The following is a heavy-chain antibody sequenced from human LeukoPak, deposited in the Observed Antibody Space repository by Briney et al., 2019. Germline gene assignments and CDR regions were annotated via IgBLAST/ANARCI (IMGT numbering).Heavy chain of an antibody. D-gene: IGHD6-6*01. CDR3: ARVQSIAALGY. CDR1: GGSISSSSYY. CDR2: IYYSGST. J-gene: IGHJ4*02. V-gene: IGHV4-39*07. Sequence: PSETLSLTCTVSGGSISSSSYYWGWIRQPPGKGLEWIGSIYYSGSTYYNPSLKSRVTISVDTSKNQFSLKLSSVTAADTAVYYCARVQSIAALGYWGQGTLVTVSS.